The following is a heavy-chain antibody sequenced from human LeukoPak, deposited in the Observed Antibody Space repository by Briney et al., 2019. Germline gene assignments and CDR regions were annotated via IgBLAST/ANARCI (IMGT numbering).Heavy chain of an antibody. J-gene: IGHJ4*02. V-gene: IGHV3-30*04. Sequence: GGSLRLSCAASGFTFSGYPIHWVRQAPGKGLEWVAVISYDGSNKYYADSVKGRFTISRDNSKNTLYLQMNSLRADDTAVYYCAKGGYTSYFDYWGQGTLVTVSS. CDR2: ISYDGSNK. CDR3: AKGGYTSYFDY. D-gene: IGHD6-13*01. CDR1: GFTFSGYP.